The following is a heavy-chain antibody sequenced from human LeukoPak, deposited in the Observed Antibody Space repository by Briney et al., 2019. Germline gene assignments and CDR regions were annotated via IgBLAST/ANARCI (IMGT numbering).Heavy chain of an antibody. CDR1: GFTLSRNN. Sequence: PGGSLRVSCVVSGFTLSRNNFNWGRQAPGKGLEWVSYISSSSSTIYYADSVKGRFTISRDNANNSLYLQMNSLRAEDTAVYYCARSVMTGSTTRAFDMWGQGTMVTVSS. CDR3: ARSVMTGSTTRAFDM. V-gene: IGHV3-48*04. J-gene: IGHJ3*02. D-gene: IGHD2/OR15-2a*01. CDR2: ISSSSSTI.